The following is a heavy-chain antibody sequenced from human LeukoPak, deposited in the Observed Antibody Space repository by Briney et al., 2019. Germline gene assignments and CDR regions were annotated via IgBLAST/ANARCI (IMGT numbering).Heavy chain of an antibody. J-gene: IGHJ5*02. CDR2: IKQDGSEK. V-gene: IGHV3-7*01. Sequence: GGSLRLSCAASGFTFSSYWMSWVRQAPGKGLEWVANIKQDGSEKYYVDSVKGRFTISRDNAKNSLYLQMNSLRAEDTAVYYCAREGSSGWYHNWFDPWGQGTLVTVSS. D-gene: IGHD6-19*01. CDR3: AREGSSGWYHNWFDP. CDR1: GFTFSSYW.